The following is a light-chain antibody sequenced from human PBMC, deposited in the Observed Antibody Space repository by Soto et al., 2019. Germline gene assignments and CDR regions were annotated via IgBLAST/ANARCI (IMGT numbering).Light chain of an antibody. CDR2: GAS. CDR3: QQYGSSPRT. CDR1: QGFSTY. Sequence: IQCTQSPSSLSSSFLDIVTITCRASQGFSTYLAWYQQKPGKAPKLLIHGASTLQSGVPSRFSGSGSGTDFTLTISSLQPEDFAVYCCQQYGSSPRTFGQGTKVDI. V-gene: IGKV1-9*01. J-gene: IGKJ1*01.